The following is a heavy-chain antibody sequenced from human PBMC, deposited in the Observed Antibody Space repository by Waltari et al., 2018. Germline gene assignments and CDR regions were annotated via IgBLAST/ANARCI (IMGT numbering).Heavy chain of an antibody. CDR2: IIPIFGTA. V-gene: IGHV1-69*05. J-gene: IGHJ6*03. CDR1: GGTFSSYA. D-gene: IGHD1-26*01. Sequence: QVQLVQSGAEVKKPGSSVKVSCKASGGTFSSYAISWVRPAPGQWLEWMGGIIPIFGTANYAQKFQGRVTITTDESTSTAYMELSSLRSEDTAVYYCAREGKWRVGATQHYYMDVWGKGTTVTVSS. CDR3: AREGKWRVGATQHYYMDV.